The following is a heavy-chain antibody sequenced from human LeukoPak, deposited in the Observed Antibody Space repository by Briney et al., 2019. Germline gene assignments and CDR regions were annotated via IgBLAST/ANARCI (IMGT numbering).Heavy chain of an antibody. CDR3: ARRPSHLGAFDI. J-gene: IGHJ3*02. CDR2: INHSGST. D-gene: IGHD7-27*01. CDR1: GGSISTYY. Sequence: KPSETLSLSCTVSGGSISTYYWSWIRQPPGKGLEWIGEINHSGSTNYNPSLKSRVTISVDTSKNQFSLKLSSVTAADTAVYYCARRPSHLGAFDIWGQGTMVTVSS. V-gene: IGHV4-34*01.